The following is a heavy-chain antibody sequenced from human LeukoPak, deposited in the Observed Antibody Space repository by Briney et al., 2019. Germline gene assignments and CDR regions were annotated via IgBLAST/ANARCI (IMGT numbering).Heavy chain of an antibody. V-gene: IGHV1-46*01. CDR3: ARDTDDLDI. Sequence: GSVKVSCKASGYSFTSYYLHWVRQAPGRGLEWMGIINPSGDTTSYAQKFQGRVTMTRDTSTSTAYMELSSLGSEDTAVYYCARDTDDLDIWGQGTMVTVSS. CDR1: GYSFTSYY. J-gene: IGHJ3*02. CDR2: INPSGDTT.